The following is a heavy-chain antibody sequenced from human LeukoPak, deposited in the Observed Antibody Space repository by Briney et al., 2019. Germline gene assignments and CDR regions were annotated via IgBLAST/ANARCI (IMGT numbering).Heavy chain of an antibody. D-gene: IGHD6-13*01. Sequence: PGGSLRLSCAASGFTFSSYGMHWVRQAPGKGPEWVAVISYDGSSKYYADSVKGRFTISRDNSKNTLYLQMNSLRAEDTAVYYCARAAAGSYGMDVWGKGTTVTVSS. J-gene: IGHJ6*04. V-gene: IGHV3-30*03. CDR1: GFTFSSYG. CDR2: ISYDGSSK. CDR3: ARAAAGSYGMDV.